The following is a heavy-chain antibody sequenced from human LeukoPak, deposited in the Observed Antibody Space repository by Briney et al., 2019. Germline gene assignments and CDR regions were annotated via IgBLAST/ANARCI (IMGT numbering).Heavy chain of an antibody. CDR3: ARPLVGATYYFDY. Sequence: GGSLGLSCAASGFTFSSYSMNWVRQAPGKGLEWVSSISSSSSYIYYADSVKGRFTISRDNAKNSLYLQMNSLRAEDTAVYYCARPLVGATYYFDYWGQGTLVTVSS. J-gene: IGHJ4*02. D-gene: IGHD1-26*01. CDR2: ISSSSSYI. CDR1: GFTFSSYS. V-gene: IGHV3-21*01.